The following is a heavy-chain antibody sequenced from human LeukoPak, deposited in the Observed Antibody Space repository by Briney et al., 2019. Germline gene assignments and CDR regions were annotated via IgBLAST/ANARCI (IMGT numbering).Heavy chain of an antibody. V-gene: IGHV1-2*02. D-gene: IGHD3-10*01. J-gene: IGHJ5*02. CDR3: ARGRLGTWFGELKA. Sequence: GASVKVSCKASGYIFTGYYMHWVRQAPGQGLEWMGWINPNSGDTNYAQKFQGRVTMTRDTSISTAYMELSSLRSDDTAVYYCARGRLGTWFGELKAWGQGTLVTVSS. CDR2: INPNSGDT. CDR1: GYIFTGYY.